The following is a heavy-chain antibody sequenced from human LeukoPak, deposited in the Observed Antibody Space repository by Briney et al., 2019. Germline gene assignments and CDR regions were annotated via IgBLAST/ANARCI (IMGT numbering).Heavy chain of an antibody. CDR2: IYHNGNT. D-gene: IGHD3-22*01. J-gene: IGHJ4*02. CDR3: ASYKTYYDSSGHPLDY. V-gene: IGHV4-38-2*02. Sequence: SETLSLTCTVFGSSINSVYSWGWIRQPPGKGLEWIGSIYHNGNTYYNSSLKSRVTISVHTSENQFSLKLSSVTAADTDVYYCASYKTYYDSSGHPLDYWGQGTLVTVSS. CDR1: GSSINSVYS.